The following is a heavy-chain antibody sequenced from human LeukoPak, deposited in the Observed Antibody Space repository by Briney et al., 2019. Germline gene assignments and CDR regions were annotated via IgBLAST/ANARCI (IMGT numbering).Heavy chain of an antibody. J-gene: IGHJ4*02. D-gene: IGHD7-27*01. V-gene: IGHV4-59*02. CDR3: ATRKLGNDY. CDR1: GGSVSNYY. CDR2: IYYTET. Sequence: SETLSLTCTVSGGSVSNYYWSWIRQSPGKGLEWIGYIYYTETSYNPSLKSRVTISADTSRNQFSLKLYSVTAADTAVYYCATRKLGNDYWGQGTLVTVSS.